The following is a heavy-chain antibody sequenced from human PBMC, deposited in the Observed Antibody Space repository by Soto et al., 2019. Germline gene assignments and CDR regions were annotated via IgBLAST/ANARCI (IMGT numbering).Heavy chain of an antibody. CDR3: ARSYYYDSSGYYPPEYYFDY. V-gene: IGHV4-4*07. CDR2: IYTSGST. J-gene: IGHJ4*02. Sequence: SETLSDTWSVSDGSISSYYGGWIRQPGGKGLEWIGRIYTSGSTNYNPSLKSRVTMSVDTSKNQFSLKLSSVTAADTAVYYCARSYYYDSSGYYPPEYYFDYWGQGTLVTVS. D-gene: IGHD3-22*01. CDR1: DGSISSYY.